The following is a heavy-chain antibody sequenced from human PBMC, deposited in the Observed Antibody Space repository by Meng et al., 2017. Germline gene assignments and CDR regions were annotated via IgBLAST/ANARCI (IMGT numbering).Heavy chain of an antibody. D-gene: IGHD5-24*01. Sequence: VHSGAEVKKPGSTVNVSCKASGGLSSSYAFSWLRQAPGQGLEWRGGIIPIFGTANYSQKFQGRVTITADESTSTAYMELSSLRSEDTAVYYCARVLRDGYNLGYWGQGTLVTGSS. V-gene: IGHV1-69*01. J-gene: IGHJ4*02. CDR1: GGLSSSYA. CDR2: IIPIFGTA. CDR3: ARVLRDGYNLGY.